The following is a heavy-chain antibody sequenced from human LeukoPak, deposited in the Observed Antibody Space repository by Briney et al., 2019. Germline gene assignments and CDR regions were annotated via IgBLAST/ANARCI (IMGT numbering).Heavy chain of an antibody. J-gene: IGHJ4*02. D-gene: IGHD6-6*01. CDR1: GFNFSSYA. CDR3: ARDSISYSSSWSQVDY. CDR2: ISYDGSNK. V-gene: IGHV3-30*01. Sequence: PGGSLRLSCGASGFNFSSYAMHWVRQAPGKGLEWVAVISYDGSNKYYADSVKSRFTISRDNSKNTLYLQMNSLRAEDTAVYNCARDSISYSSSWSQVDYWGQGTLVTVSS.